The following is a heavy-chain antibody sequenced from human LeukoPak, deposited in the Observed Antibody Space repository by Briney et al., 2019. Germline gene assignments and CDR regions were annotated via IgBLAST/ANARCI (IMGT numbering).Heavy chain of an antibody. D-gene: IGHD3-16*01. CDR1: GYTFTSYW. J-gene: IGHJ4*02. CDR3: ARGDDLLLLDY. Sequence: GESLKISCKGSGYTFTSYWIGWVRQIPGKGLEGMGLISRGASYTRYSPSFQGQVTISADKSINTAYLQWSSLKASDTAMYFCARGDDLLLLDYWGQGTLVTVSS. CDR2: ISRGASYT. V-gene: IGHV5-51*01.